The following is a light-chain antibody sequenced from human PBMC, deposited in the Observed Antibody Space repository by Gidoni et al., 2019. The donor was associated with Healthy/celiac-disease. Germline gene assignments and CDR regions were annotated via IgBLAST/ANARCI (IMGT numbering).Light chain of an antibody. V-gene: IGLV7-46*01. CDR3: LLSYSGARGV. CDR1: TGAVTSGHY. Sequence: QAVVTQEPSLTVSPGEPVTLTCGSSTGAVTSGHYPSWFQQKPGQAPRTLIYDTSNKHSWTPARFSGSLLGGKAALTLSGAQPEDEAEYYCLLSYSGARGVFGTGTKVTVL. J-gene: IGLJ1*01. CDR2: DTS.